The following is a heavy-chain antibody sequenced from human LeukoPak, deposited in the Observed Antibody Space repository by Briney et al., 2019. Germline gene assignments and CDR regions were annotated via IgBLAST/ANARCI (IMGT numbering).Heavy chain of an antibody. CDR3: ARGVEPLGANTLAY. D-gene: IGHD1-14*01. V-gene: IGHV3-53*01. J-gene: IGHJ4*02. CDR2: LYSDGNT. CDR1: GFTVITND. Sequence: PGGSLRLSCAASGFTVITNDMTWVRQAPGKGLEWVSVLYSDGNTKYADSVQGRFTISRDNSKNKLYLEMNSLSPDDTAVYYCARGVEPLGANTLAYWGQGSLVSVSS.